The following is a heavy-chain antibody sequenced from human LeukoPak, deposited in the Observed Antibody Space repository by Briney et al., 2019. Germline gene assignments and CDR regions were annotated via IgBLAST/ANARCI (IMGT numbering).Heavy chain of an antibody. CDR2: IYYSGST. CDR1: GGSISSHY. J-gene: IGHJ6*03. CDR3: ARVQYDFWSGFTLTGYYYYMDV. V-gene: IGHV4-59*11. D-gene: IGHD3-3*01. Sequence: PETLSLTCTVSGGSISSHYWSWIRQPPGKGLEWIGYIYYSGSTNYNPSLKSRVTISVDTSKNQFSLKLSSVTAADTAVYYCARVQYDFWSGFTLTGYYYYMDVWGKGTTVTVSS.